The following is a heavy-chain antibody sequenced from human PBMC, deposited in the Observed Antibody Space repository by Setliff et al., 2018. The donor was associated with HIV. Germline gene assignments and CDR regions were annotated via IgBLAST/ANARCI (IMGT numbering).Heavy chain of an antibody. CDR1: GGTFSSYV. D-gene: IGHD3-22*01. J-gene: IGHJ4*02. CDR2: IIPMYGVT. V-gene: IGHV1-69*05. Sequence: SVKVSCKASGGTFSSYVISWVRQAPGQGPEWMGGIIPMYGVTNYAQKFQVRVTITTDESTSTAYMEFSSLRSEDTAVYYWSTYHYYDSSAYYVDLYYLDYWGQGTLVTVSS. CDR3: STYHYYDSSAYYVDLYYLDY.